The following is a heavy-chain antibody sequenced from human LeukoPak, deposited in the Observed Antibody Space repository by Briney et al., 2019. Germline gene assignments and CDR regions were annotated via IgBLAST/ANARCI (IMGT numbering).Heavy chain of an antibody. J-gene: IGHJ3*02. Sequence: GASVKVSCKASGYTFNTYGISWVRHAPGQGLEWMGWISTYDGNTNYAQNLQGRVTMTTDTSTRTAYMELRSLRSGDTAVYYCARWSYSSDWYFGTFDIWGQGTTVTISS. CDR1: GYTFNTYG. CDR3: ARWSYSSDWYFGTFDI. D-gene: IGHD6-19*01. V-gene: IGHV1-18*01. CDR2: ISTYDGNT.